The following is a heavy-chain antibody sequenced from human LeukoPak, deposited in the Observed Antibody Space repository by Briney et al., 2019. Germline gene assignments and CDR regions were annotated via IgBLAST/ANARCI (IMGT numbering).Heavy chain of an antibody. Sequence: ASVKVPCKVSGYTLTELSMQWVRQAPGKGLERMGGFDPEDGETIYAQKFQGRVTMTEDTSTDTAYMELSSLRSEDTAVYYCATDSGPSGIYYYGMDVWGQGTTVTVSS. CDR3: ATDSGPSGIYYYGMDV. V-gene: IGHV1-24*01. CDR1: GYTLTELS. CDR2: FDPEDGET. J-gene: IGHJ6*02. D-gene: IGHD1-14*01.